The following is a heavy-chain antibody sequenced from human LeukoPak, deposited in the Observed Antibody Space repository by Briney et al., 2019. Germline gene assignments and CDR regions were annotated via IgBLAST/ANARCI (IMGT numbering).Heavy chain of an antibody. J-gene: IGHJ4*02. CDR2: INPSGGST. D-gene: IGHD5-18*01. V-gene: IGHV1-46*01. CDR1: GYTFTSYY. Sequence: ASVKVSCKAPGYTFTSYYMHWVRQAPGQGLEWMGIINPSGGSTSYAQKFQGRVTMTRDTSTSTVYMELSSLRSEDTAVYYCARDAKGYSYGKAPWYYFDYWGQGTLVTVSS. CDR3: ARDAKGYSYGKAPWYYFDY.